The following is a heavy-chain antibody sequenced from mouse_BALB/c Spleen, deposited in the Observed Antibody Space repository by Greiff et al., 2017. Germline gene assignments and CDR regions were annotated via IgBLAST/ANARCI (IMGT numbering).Heavy chain of an antibody. Sequence: DVMLVESGGGLVQPGGSRKLSCAASGFTFSSFGMHWVRQAPEKGLEWVAYISSGSSTIYYADTVKGRFTISRDNPKNTLFLQMTSLRSEDTAMYYCARNYRYDDWYFDVWGAGTTVTVSS. D-gene: IGHD2-14*01. CDR2: ISSGSSTI. V-gene: IGHV5-17*02. CDR3: ARNYRYDDWYFDV. CDR1: GFTFSSFG. J-gene: IGHJ1*01.